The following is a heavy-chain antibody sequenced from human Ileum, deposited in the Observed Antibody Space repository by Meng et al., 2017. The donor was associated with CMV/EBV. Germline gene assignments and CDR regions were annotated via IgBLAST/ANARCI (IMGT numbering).Heavy chain of an antibody. D-gene: IGHD3-16*02. Sequence: GGSLRLSCPASGLSVSTNYMNWVRQAPGKGREWVSVIYAGGSTYNADSVKGRFTISRDSSRNTLYLQMNSLRAEDTEIYNCARGYTRGLDHWGQGTLVTVSS. CDR2: IYAGGST. J-gene: IGHJ5*02. CDR3: ARGYTRGLDH. CDR1: GLSVSTNY. V-gene: IGHV3-53*01.